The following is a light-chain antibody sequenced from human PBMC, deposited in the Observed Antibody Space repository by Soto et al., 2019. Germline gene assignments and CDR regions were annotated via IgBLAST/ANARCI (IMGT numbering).Light chain of an antibody. Sequence: EIVLTQSPASLSLYPGERATLSCRASQSVDSHLVWYQQKPGKAPRLLIFAASNRATGIPVRFSGSRSGTDFTLAINRLEPDDVAVYYCQQRSDWPITLCQGTRLEIK. J-gene: IGKJ5*01. V-gene: IGKV3-11*01. CDR1: QSVDSH. CDR2: AAS. CDR3: QQRSDWPIT.